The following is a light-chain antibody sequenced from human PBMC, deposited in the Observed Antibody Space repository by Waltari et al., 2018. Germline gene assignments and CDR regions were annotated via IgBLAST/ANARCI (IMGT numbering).Light chain of an antibody. V-gene: IGKV3-11*01. CDR3: QLRSKWLRT. CDR2: DAP. Sequence: EIVLTQSPATLSLSPGERATLSCRASQSVRTYLAWYQQKPGQAPRLLIYDAPTRATAIPARFSGSGSGTDFTLTISSLEPEDFAVYYCQLRSKWLRTFGQGTKVEV. CDR1: QSVRTY. J-gene: IGKJ1*01.